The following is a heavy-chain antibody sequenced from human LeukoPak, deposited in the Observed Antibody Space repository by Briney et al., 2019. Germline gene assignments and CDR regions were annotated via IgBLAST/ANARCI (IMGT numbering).Heavy chain of an antibody. CDR2: IYYSGGT. CDR3: ARSPDPLAAFDI. J-gene: IGHJ3*02. V-gene: IGHV4-30-4*01. Sequence: PPETLSLTCTVSGGSISSGDYYWSWIRQPPGKGLEWIGYIYYSGGTYYNPSLKSRVTISVDTSKNQFSLKLSSVTAADTAVYYCARSPDPLAAFDIWGQGTMVTVSS. CDR1: GGSISSGDYY.